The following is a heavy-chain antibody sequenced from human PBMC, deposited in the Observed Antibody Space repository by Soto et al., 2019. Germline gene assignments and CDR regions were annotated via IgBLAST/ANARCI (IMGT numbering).Heavy chain of an antibody. V-gene: IGHV3-66*01. CDR2: IYSGGDT. CDR1: GFSVSNNY. J-gene: IGHJ4*02. Sequence: EVQLVESGGGLVQPGGSLRLSCAASGFSVSNNYMSWVRQAPGQGLECVSLIYSGGDTYYVDSVKGRFSISRDSSKNTLYLQMNSLRAEDSSVYYCARNIPVTTLGYWGQGTVVTVAS. D-gene: IGHD4-17*01. CDR3: ARNIPVTTLGY.